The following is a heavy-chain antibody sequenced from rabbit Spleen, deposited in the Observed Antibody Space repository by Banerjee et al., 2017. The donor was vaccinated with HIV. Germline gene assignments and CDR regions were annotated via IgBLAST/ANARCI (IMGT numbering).Heavy chain of an antibody. CDR1: GFSFSTSDY. D-gene: IGHD8-1*01. CDR3: ARDSGSSFSSYGMDL. J-gene: IGHJ6*01. Sequence: QSLEESGGGLVKPGASLTLTCTASGFSFSTSDYMCWVRQAPGKGLEWIACIDTSSSGFTYFASWAKGRFTISKTSSTTVTLQMTSLTAADTATYFCARDSGSSFSSYGMDLWGPGTLVTVS. CDR2: IDTSSSGFT. V-gene: IGHV1S40*01.